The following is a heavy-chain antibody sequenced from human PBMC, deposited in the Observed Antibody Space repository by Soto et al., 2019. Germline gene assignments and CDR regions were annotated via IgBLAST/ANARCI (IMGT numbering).Heavy chain of an antibody. V-gene: IGHV1-3*01. Sequence: ASVKVCKASGYTFTSYAMHWVRQAPGQRLEWMGWINAGNGNTKYSQKFQGRVTITRDTSASTAYMELSSLRSEDTAVYYCARGERCSSTSCYLFDYWGQGTLVTVSS. J-gene: IGHJ4*02. CDR2: INAGNGNT. CDR1: GYTFTSYA. CDR3: ARGERCSSTSCYLFDY. D-gene: IGHD2-2*01.